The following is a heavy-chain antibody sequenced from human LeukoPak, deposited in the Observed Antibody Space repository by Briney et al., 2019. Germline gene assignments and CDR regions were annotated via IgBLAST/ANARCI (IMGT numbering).Heavy chain of an antibody. CDR2: ISGSGGST. J-gene: IGHJ4*02. V-gene: IGHV3-23*01. Sequence: GGFLRLSCAASGFTFSSYAMSWVRQAPGKGLEWVSAISGSGGSTYYADSVKGRFTISRDNSKNTLYLQMNSLRAEDTAVYYCAKAPQDPSGWPNFDYWGQGTLVTVSS. CDR3: AKAPQDPSGWPNFDY. CDR1: GFTFSSYA. D-gene: IGHD6-19*01.